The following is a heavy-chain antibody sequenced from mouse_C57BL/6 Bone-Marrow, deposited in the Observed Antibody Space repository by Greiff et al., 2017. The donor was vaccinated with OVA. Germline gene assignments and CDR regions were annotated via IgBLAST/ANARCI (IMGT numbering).Heavy chain of an antibody. CDR2: SRNKANDYTT. V-gene: IGHV7-1*01. CDR1: GFTFSDFY. Sequence: EVMLVESGGGLVQSGRSLRLSCATSGFTFSDFYMEWVRQAPGKGLEWIAASRNKANDYTTEYSASVKGRFIVSRDTSQSILYLQMNALRSEDTAIYYCARDNGDWYFDFWGTGTTVTVSS. J-gene: IGHJ1*03. CDR3: ARDNGDWYFDF.